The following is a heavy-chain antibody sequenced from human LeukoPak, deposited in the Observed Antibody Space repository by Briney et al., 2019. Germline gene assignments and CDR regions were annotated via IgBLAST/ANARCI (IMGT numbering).Heavy chain of an antibody. J-gene: IGHJ3*02. D-gene: IGHD2-15*01. CDR1: EYTFTSYY. CDR3: ARGTLGYCSGGSCPHHDTFDI. CDR2: INPSGGST. V-gene: IGHV1-46*01. Sequence: GASVKVSCKASEYTFTSYYMHWVRQAPGRGLEWMGIINPSGGSTSYAQKFQGRVTVTRDTSTSTVYMELSSLRSEDTAVYYCARGTLGYCSGGSCPHHDTFDIWGQGTMVTVSS.